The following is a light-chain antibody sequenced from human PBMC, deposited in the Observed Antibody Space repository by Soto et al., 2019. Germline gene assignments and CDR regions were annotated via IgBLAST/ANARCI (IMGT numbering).Light chain of an antibody. CDR1: SSDIGGYDY. CDR2: DVS. J-gene: IGLJ1*01. V-gene: IGLV2-14*01. Sequence: SVLTPPSSVSGSPGQLITISCTGTSSDIGGYDYVSWYQQYPGKAPKLMIYDVSNRPSGVSDRFSGSKSANTASLTISGLQAENEAEYYCNSYTTSSSFYVFGTVTKVTVL. CDR3: NSYTTSSSFYV.